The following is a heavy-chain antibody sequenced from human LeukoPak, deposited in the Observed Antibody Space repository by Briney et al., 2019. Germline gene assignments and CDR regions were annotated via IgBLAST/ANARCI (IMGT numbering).Heavy chain of an antibody. D-gene: IGHD6-13*01. CDR2: ISYDGSNK. V-gene: IGHV3-30*18. CDR3: AKDHGVQLDHFDY. CDR1: GFTFSSYG. J-gene: IGHJ4*02. Sequence: GGSLRLSCAASGFTFSSYGMHWVRQAPGKGLEWVAVISYDGSNKYYADSVKGRFTISRDNSKNTLYLQMNSLRAEDTAVYYCAKDHGVQLDHFDYWGQGTLVTVSS.